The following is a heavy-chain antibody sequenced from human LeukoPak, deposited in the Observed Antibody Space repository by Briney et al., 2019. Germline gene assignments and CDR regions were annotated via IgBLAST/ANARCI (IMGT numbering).Heavy chain of an antibody. CDR2: ISSSSSYI. CDR3: ASVWNDILTGEGGPDY. V-gene: IGHV3-21*01. Sequence: PGGSLRLSCAASGFTFSSYRMNWVRQASGKGLEWVSSISSSSSYIYYADSVKGRFTISRDNAKNSLYLQMNSLRAEDTAVYYCASVWNDILTGEGGPDYWGQGTLVTVSS. D-gene: IGHD3-9*01. CDR1: GFTFSSYR. J-gene: IGHJ4*02.